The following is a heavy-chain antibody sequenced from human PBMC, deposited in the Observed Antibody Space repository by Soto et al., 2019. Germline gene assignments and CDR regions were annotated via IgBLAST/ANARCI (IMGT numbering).Heavy chain of an antibody. V-gene: IGHV3-33*01. Sequence: QVQLVESGGGVVQPGRSLRLSCAASGFTFSSYGMHWVRQAPGKGLEWVAVIWYDGSNKYYADSVKGRFTISRDNSKNTLYLQMNSLRAEDTAVYYCARASVGSSFDYWGQRTLVTVSS. J-gene: IGHJ4*02. CDR1: GFTFSSYG. D-gene: IGHD2-15*01. CDR3: ARASVGSSFDY. CDR2: IWYDGSNK.